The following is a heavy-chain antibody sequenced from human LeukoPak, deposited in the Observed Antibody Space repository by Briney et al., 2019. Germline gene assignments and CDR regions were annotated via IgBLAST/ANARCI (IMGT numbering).Heavy chain of an antibody. CDR1: GFTFSSYS. D-gene: IGHD3-9*01. CDR3: ARGSSEVLRYFDWLLYGQEYGMDV. V-gene: IGHV3-21*01. CDR2: ISSSSSYI. Sequence: GGSLRLSCAASGFTFSSYSMNWVRQAPGKGLEWVSSISSSSSYIYYADSVKGRFTISRDNAKNSLYLQMNSLRAEDTAVYYCARGSSEVLRYFDWLLYGQEYGMDVWGQGTTVTVSS. J-gene: IGHJ6*02.